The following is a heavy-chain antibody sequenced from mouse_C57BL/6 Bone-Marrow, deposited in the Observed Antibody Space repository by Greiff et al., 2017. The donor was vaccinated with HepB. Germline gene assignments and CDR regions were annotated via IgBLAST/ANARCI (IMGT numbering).Heavy chain of an antibody. J-gene: IGHJ4*01. CDR2: IDPSDSYT. CDR1: GYTFTSYW. Sequence: QVQLQQPGAELVRPGTSVKLSCKASGYTFTSYWMHWVKQRPGQGLEWIGVIDPSDSYTNYNQKFKGKATLTVDTSSSTAYMQLSSLTSEDSAVYYCASKEVYDGYPYAMDYWGQGTSVTVSS. CDR3: ASKEVYDGYPYAMDY. D-gene: IGHD2-3*01. V-gene: IGHV1-59*01.